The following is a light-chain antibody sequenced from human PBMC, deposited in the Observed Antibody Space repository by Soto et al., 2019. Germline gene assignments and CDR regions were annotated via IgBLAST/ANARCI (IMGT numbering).Light chain of an antibody. CDR2: GAS. CDR1: QGIGSW. J-gene: IGKJ2*01. Sequence: DIQMTQSPSSVSASVGDRVTITCRASQGIGSWLAWYEQKPGKAPKXLIYGASSLQNGVPSRFSVSGAGTGFTRTISSLHPEDAATDYCQQAYGYTNTFGQGTKVDIK. V-gene: IGKV1-12*01. CDR3: QQAYGYTNT.